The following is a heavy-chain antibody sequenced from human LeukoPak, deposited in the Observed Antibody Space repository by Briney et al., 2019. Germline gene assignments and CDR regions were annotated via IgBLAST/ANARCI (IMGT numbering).Heavy chain of an antibody. CDR2: IRSKANSYAT. CDR3: IGYCSGGSCYTGNHFDY. D-gene: IGHD2-15*01. J-gene: IGHJ4*02. CDR1: GFTFSGSA. Sequence: GGSLRLSCATSGFTFSGSAMHWVRQASGKGLEWVGRIRSKANSYATAYAASVKGRFTISRDDSKNTAYLQMNSLKTEDTAVYYCIGYCSGGSCYTGNHFDYWGQGTLVTVSS. V-gene: IGHV3-73*01.